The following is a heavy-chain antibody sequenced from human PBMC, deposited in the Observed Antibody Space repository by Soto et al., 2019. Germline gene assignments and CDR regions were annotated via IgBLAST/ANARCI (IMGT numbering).Heavy chain of an antibody. V-gene: IGHV3-9*01. CDR3: AQGRYPTMARPLDQ. D-gene: IGHD1-1*01. CDR2: ISWDSGTL. CDR1: GFTFDDYA. J-gene: IGHJ5*02. Sequence: EVQLVESGGGLVQPGRSLRLSCAASGFTFDDYAMHWVRQVPGKGLEWISGISWDSGTLGYADSVKGRFITSRDDAKKSLFLQMNSLRGEDTALYYCAQGRYPTMARPLDQWGQGTLVTVSS.